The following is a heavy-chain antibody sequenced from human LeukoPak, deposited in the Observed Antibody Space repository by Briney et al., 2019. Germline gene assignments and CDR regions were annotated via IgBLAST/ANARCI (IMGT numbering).Heavy chain of an antibody. CDR2: ISSSSSYI. D-gene: IGHD4-17*01. CDR1: GFTFSSYS. CDR3: ARSSDDYGDSSDY. V-gene: IGHV3-21*01. Sequence: PGGSLRLSCAASGFTFSSYSMNWVRQAPGKGLEWVSSISSSSSYIYYADSVKGRFTISRDNAKNSLYLQMNNLRAEDTAVYYCARSSDDYGDSSDYWGQGTLVTVSS. J-gene: IGHJ4*02.